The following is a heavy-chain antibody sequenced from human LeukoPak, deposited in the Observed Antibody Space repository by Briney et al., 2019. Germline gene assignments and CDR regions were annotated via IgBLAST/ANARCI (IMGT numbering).Heavy chain of an antibody. CDR1: GGSFDSKY. Sequence: PSETLSLTCSVSGGSFDSKYWSWIRQPQGKGLEWIGYIYTSGSTNFNPSLRSRVTMSVDTSKNQYSLKLSSVTAADTAVYYCARDLTYDSSGYHNWFDPWGQGTLVTVSS. D-gene: IGHD3-22*01. V-gene: IGHV4-4*09. J-gene: IGHJ5*02. CDR2: IYTSGST. CDR3: ARDLTYDSSGYHNWFDP.